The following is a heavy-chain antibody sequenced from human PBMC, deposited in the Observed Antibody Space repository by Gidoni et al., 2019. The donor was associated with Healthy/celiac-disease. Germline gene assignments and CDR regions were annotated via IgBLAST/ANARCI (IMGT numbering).Heavy chain of an antibody. Sequence: QVQLQQWGAGRLKPSATLSLTYAVYGRSFSGYYWRWIRQPPGKGLEWIGELNHSGSTNYNPSLKSRVTISVDTSKNQFSLKLSSVTAADTAVYDCVLRYFDWLSYFDYWGQGTLVTVSS. CDR1: GRSFSGYY. V-gene: IGHV4-34*01. CDR3: VLRYFDWLSYFDY. CDR2: LNHSGST. J-gene: IGHJ4*02. D-gene: IGHD3-9*01.